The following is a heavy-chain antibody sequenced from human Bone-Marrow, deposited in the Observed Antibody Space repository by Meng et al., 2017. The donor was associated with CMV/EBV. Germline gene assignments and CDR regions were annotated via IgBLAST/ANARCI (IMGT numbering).Heavy chain of an antibody. V-gene: IGHV4-59*01. CDR2: IYYSGST. J-gene: IGHJ5*02. CDR3: ARGSGFDP. D-gene: IGHD3-3*01. Sequence: GSLRLSCTVSGGSISSYYWSWIRQPPGKGLEWIGYIYYSGSTNYNPSLKSRVTISVDTSKNQFSLKLSSVTAADTAVYYCARGSGFDPWGQGTLVTVSS. CDR1: GGSISSYY.